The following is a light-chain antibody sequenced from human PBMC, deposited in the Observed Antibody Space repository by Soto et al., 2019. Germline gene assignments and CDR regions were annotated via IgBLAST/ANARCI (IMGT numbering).Light chain of an antibody. CDR1: QSVSSN. CDR3: QQYNNWPPWT. J-gene: IGKJ1*01. CDR2: GAS. V-gene: IGKV3-15*01. Sequence: EIVMTQSPATLSASPGERATLSCRASQSVSSNLAWYQQKPGQAPRLLIYGASTRATGIPARFSGSRSGTEFTITISSLQSEDFAVYYCQQYNNWPPWTFGQGTKVEIK.